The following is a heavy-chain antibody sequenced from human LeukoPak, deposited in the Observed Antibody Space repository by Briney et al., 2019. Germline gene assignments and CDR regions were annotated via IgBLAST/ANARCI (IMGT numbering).Heavy chain of an antibody. D-gene: IGHD5-18*01. CDR2: IIPIFGTA. CDR3: ARASVDTAMVLTSYYYYYMDV. Sequence: ASVKVSCKASGGTFSSYAISWVRQAPGQGLEWMGGIIPIFGTANYAQKFQGRVTITADKSTSTAYMELSSLRSEDTAVYYCARASVDTAMVLTSYYYYYMDVWGKGTTVTVSS. CDR1: GGTFSSYA. J-gene: IGHJ6*03. V-gene: IGHV1-69*06.